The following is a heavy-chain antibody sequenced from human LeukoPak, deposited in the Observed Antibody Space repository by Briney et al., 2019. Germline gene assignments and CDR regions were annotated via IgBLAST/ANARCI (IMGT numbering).Heavy chain of an antibody. Sequence: GASVKVSCKVSGYTLTELSMHWVRQAPGKGLEGMGGFDPEDGETIYAQKFQGRVTMTEDTATDTAYMELSSLRSEDTAVYYCATGGGVAAALHSPYYFDYWGQGTLVTVSS. CDR1: GYTLTELS. V-gene: IGHV1-24*01. J-gene: IGHJ4*02. CDR2: FDPEDGET. D-gene: IGHD6-13*01. CDR3: ATGGGVAAALHSPYYFDY.